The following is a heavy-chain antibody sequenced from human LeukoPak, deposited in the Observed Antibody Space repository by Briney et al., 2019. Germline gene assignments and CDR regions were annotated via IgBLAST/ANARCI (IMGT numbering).Heavy chain of an antibody. CDR2: ISGSGANT. Sequence: GGSLRLSCAASGFTFSTYAMSWVRQAPGKGLEWVSTISGSGANTYYADSVRGRFTISRDNSKNTLYLHMNSLRAEDTAVYYRAKERAGYSNPYYFDYWGQGTLVTVSS. D-gene: IGHD3-9*01. CDR1: GFTFSTYA. J-gene: IGHJ4*02. V-gene: IGHV3-23*01. CDR3: AKERAGYSNPYYFDY.